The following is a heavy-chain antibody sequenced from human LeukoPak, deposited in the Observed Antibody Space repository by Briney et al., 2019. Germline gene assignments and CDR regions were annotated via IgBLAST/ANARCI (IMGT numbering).Heavy chain of an antibody. Sequence: SGTLSLTCAVSGGSIGASINSPNWWSWVCQPPGKGLEWIGEIFHSGSTNYNPSLKSRVTMSVDKSKNQFSLNLTSVTAADTAVYFCARAPRAYCSTTGSCFQDYWGQGTLVTVSS. V-gene: IGHV4-4*02. CDR3: ARAPRAYCSTTGSCFQDY. D-gene: IGHD2-2*01. CDR2: IFHSGST. J-gene: IGHJ4*02. CDR1: GGSIGASINSPNW.